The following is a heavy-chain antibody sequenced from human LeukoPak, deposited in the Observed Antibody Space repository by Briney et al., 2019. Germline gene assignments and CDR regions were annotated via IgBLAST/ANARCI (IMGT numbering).Heavy chain of an antibody. CDR1: GYTFTSYA. J-gene: IGHJ4*02. Sequence: ASVKVSCKASGYTFTSYAMNWVRQAPGQGLEWMGWINTNTGNPTYAQGFTGRFVFSLDTSVSTAYLQISSLKAEDTAVYYCARDAPATYYYDSSGYGLDYWGQGTLVTVSS. D-gene: IGHD3-22*01. CDR2: INTNTGNP. V-gene: IGHV7-4-1*02. CDR3: ARDAPATYYYDSSGYGLDY.